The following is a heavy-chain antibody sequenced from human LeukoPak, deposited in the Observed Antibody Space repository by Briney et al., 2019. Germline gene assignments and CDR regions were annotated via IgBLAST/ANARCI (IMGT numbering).Heavy chain of an antibody. Sequence: GGSLRLSCAASGFTFSSYSMNWVRQAPGKGLDWVSAISGSGGSTYYADSVKGRFTISRDNSKNTLYLQMNSLRAEDTAVYYCTTDLGLLWFGELDKSYYYYMDVWGKGTTVTISS. J-gene: IGHJ6*03. CDR1: GFTFSSYS. CDR3: TTDLGLLWFGELDKSYYYYMDV. D-gene: IGHD3-10*01. CDR2: ISGSGGST. V-gene: IGHV3-23*01.